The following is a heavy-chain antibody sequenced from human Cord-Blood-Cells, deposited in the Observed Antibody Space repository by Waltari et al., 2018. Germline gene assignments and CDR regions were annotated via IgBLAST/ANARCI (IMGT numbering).Heavy chain of an antibody. CDR3: ARTGDYVWGSYRYAFDI. V-gene: IGHV1-2*02. D-gene: IGHD3-16*02. J-gene: IGHJ3*02. CDR2: INPNSGGT. CDR1: GYTFTGYY. Sequence: QVQLVQSGAEVKKPGASVKVSCKASGYTFTGYYMHWVRQAPGQGLEWMGWINPNSGGTNQAQKFQGRVTMTRDTSISTAYMELSRLRSDDTAVYYCARTGDYVWGSYRYAFDIWGQGTMVTVSS.